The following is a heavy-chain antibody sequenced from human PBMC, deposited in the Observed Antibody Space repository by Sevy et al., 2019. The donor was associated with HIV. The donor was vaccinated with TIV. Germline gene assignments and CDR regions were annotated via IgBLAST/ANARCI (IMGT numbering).Heavy chain of an antibody. D-gene: IGHD3-3*01. Sequence: GGSLRLSCAASGFTFSSYWMSWVRQAPGKGLEWVANIKQDGSEKYYVDSVKGRFTISRDNAKNSLYLQMNSLRAEDTAVYYCARDPTPGTRLPFWSGYYPDYWGQGTLVTVSS. CDR1: GFTFSSYW. V-gene: IGHV3-7*01. CDR2: IKQDGSEK. J-gene: IGHJ4*02. CDR3: ARDPTPGTRLPFWSGYYPDY.